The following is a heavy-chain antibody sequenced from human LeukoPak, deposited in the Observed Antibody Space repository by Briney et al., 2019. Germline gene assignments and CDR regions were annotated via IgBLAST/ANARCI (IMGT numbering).Heavy chain of an antibody. CDR3: ARLRYYDSSGYSYAFDI. Sequence: GESLKISCKGSGYSFTSYWIGWVRQMPGKGLEWMEIIYPGDSDTRYSPSFQGQVTISADKSISTAYLQWSSLKASDTAMYYCARLRYYDSSGYSYAFDIWGQGTMVTVSS. V-gene: IGHV5-51*03. CDR1: GYSFTSYW. D-gene: IGHD3-22*01. J-gene: IGHJ3*02. CDR2: IYPGDSDT.